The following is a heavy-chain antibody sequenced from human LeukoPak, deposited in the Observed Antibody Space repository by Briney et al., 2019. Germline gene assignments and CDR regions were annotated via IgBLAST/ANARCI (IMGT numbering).Heavy chain of an antibody. J-gene: IGHJ4*02. Sequence: SETLSLTCTVSGGSISSGDYYWSWIRQPPGKGLEWIGYIYYSGSTYYNPSLKSRVTISVDTSKNQFSLKLSSVTAADTAVYYCARGAMYYYGSGSYSGVFDYWGQGTLVTVS. V-gene: IGHV4-30-4*01. CDR2: IYYSGST. CDR1: GGSISSGDYY. D-gene: IGHD3-10*01. CDR3: ARGAMYYYGSGSYSGVFDY.